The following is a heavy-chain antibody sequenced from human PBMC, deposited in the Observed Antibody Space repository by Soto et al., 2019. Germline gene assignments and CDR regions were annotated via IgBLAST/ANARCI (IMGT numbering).Heavy chain of an antibody. J-gene: IGHJ4*02. CDR2: INHSGST. V-gene: IGHV4-34*01. D-gene: IGHD6-13*01. CDR3: ARGTSIPAAMPAGIAAAGAQFGY. Sequence: KPSETLSLTCAVYGGSFSGYYWSWIRQPPGKGLEWIGEINHSGSTNYNPSLKSRVTISVDTSKNQFSLKLSSVTAADTAVYYCARGTSIPAAMPAGIAAAGAQFGYWGQGTLVTVSS. CDR1: GGSFSGYY.